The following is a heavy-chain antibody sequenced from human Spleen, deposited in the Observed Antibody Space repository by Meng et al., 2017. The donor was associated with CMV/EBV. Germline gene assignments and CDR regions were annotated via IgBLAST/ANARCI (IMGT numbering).Heavy chain of an antibody. Sequence: SETLSLTCTVSGGSISSYYWSWIRQPPGKGLEWIGYIYYSGSTNYNPSLKSRVTISVDTSKNQFSLKVSSVTAADTAVYYCARDVGILTGSQFDPWGQGTLVTVSS. V-gene: IGHV4-59*01. J-gene: IGHJ5*02. CDR3: ARDVGILTGSQFDP. CDR1: GGSISSYY. CDR2: IYYSGST. D-gene: IGHD3-9*01.